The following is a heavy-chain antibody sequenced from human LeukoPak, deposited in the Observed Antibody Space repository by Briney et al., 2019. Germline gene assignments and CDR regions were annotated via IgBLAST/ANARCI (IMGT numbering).Heavy chain of an antibody. Sequence: ASVKVSCKASGFTFTSYYMHWVRQAPGQGLEWMGVINPSGTGTIYAQDLQGRVTMTRDTATSTLYIELTSLRSDDTAVYYCARDNSHRDNRRRTYWWFDPWGQGTLVTVSS. CDR3: ARDNSHRDNRRRTYWWFDP. V-gene: IGHV1-46*04. J-gene: IGHJ5*02. CDR2: INPSGTGT. CDR1: GFTFTSYY. D-gene: IGHD3-10*01.